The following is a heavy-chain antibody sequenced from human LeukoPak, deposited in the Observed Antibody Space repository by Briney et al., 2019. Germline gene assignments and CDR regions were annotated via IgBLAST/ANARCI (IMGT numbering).Heavy chain of an antibody. CDR3: AREIGMGAFDYYYYGMDV. CDR1: GYTFTNYY. D-gene: IGHD3-16*01. Sequence: ASVKVSGKASGYTFTNYYMHWVRQAPGQGLEWMGIINPSGGSTSYAQKFQGRVTMTRDTSTSTVYMELSSLRSEDTAVYYCAREIGMGAFDYYYYGMDVWGQGTTVTVSS. J-gene: IGHJ6*02. CDR2: INPSGGST. V-gene: IGHV1-46*01.